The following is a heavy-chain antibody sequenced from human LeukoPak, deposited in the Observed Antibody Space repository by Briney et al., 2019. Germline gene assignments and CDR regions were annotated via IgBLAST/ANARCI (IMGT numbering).Heavy chain of an antibody. CDR2: IYTSGST. CDR3: ASTAVGVVYYYYYYMDV. D-gene: IGHD3-3*01. CDR1: GGSISSYY. V-gene: IGHV4-4*07. Sequence: PSETLSLTCTVSGGSISSYYWSWIRQPAGKGLEWIGRIYTSGSTNYNPSLKSRVTISVDKSKNQFSLKLSSVTAADTAVYYCASTAVGVVYYYYYYMDVWGKGTTVTVSS. J-gene: IGHJ6*03.